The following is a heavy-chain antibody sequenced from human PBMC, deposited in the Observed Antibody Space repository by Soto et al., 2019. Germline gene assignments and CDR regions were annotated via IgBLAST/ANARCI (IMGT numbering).Heavy chain of an antibody. Sequence: EVQLVESGGGLVQPGGSLRLSCAASGFTFSSYWMSWVRQAPGKGLEWVANIKPDGSEKYYVDSVEGRFTISRDNAKNSLYLQVNSLRAEDTAVYFCARRDIAVAGTDDYWGQGTLVTVSS. CDR3: ARRDIAVAGTDDY. CDR2: IKPDGSEK. CDR1: GFTFSSYW. V-gene: IGHV3-7*04. D-gene: IGHD6-19*01. J-gene: IGHJ4*02.